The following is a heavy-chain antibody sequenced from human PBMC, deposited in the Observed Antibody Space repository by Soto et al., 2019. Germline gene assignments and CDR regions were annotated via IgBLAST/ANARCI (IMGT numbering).Heavy chain of an antibody. CDR1: GFTFSSYA. CDR3: AKDRSSAWCSAFDD. J-gene: IGHJ4*02. V-gene: IGHV3-23*01. Sequence: DVQLLESGGGLVQPGGSLRLSCTASGFTFSSYAMSWVRQAPGKGLEWVAAISLNGDSTYTADSVKGRFTISRDNSKNMLYLQMNGLRAEDTAVYYCAKDRSSAWCSAFDDWGQGTLVTVSS. D-gene: IGHD6-13*01. CDR2: ISLNGDST.